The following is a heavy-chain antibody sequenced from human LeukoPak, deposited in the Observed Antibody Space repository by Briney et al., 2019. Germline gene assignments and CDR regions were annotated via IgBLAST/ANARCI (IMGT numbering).Heavy chain of an antibody. V-gene: IGHV2-70*11. Sequence: TLSLTCTVFGGSISSYYWTWIRQPPGKALEWLARIDWDDHKYYSTSLKTRLTISKDTSKNQVVLTMTNMDPVDTATYYCARIRGATDDSGMDVWGQGTTVTVSS. CDR3: ARIRGATDDSGMDV. J-gene: IGHJ6*02. CDR2: IDWDDHK. CDR1: GGSISSYYW. D-gene: IGHD1-26*01.